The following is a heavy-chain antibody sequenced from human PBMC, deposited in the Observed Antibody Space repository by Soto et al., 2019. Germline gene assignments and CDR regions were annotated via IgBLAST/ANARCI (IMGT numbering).Heavy chain of an antibody. J-gene: IGHJ5*02. D-gene: IGHD2-2*01. CDR1: GGSISSGDYY. Sequence: PSETLSLTCTVSGGSISSGDYYWSWIRQPPGKGLEWIGYIYYSGSTYYSPSLKSRVTISVDTSKNQFSLKLSSVTAADTAVYYCARDWGCSSTSCFQGGDNWFDPWGQGTLVTVSS. V-gene: IGHV4-30-4*01. CDR2: IYYSGST. CDR3: ARDWGCSSTSCFQGGDNWFDP.